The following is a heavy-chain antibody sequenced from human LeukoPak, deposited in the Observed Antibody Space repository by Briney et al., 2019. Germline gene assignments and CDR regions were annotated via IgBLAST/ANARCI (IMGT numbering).Heavy chain of an antibody. CDR3: ARGRRWLQSYYMDV. V-gene: IGHV4-34*01. D-gene: IGHD5-24*01. Sequence: SETLSLTCAVYGGSFSGYYWSWIRQPPGKGLEWIGEINHNGSTNYNPSLKSRVTISVDTSKNQFSLKLSSVTAADTAVYYCARGRRWLQSYYMDVWGKGTTVTVSS. CDR2: INHNGST. J-gene: IGHJ6*03. CDR1: GGSFSGYY.